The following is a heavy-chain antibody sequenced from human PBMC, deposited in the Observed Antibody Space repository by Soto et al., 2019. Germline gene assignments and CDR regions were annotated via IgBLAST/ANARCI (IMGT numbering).Heavy chain of an antibody. CDR2: IYPGDSDT. J-gene: IGHJ3*02. Sequence: GESLKISCKGSGYSFTSYWIGWVRQMPGKGLEWMGIIYPGDSDTRYSPSFQGQVTISADKSISTAYLQWISMKASDTAMYYFARQGSGSYYSFDIWGQGTMVTVSS. D-gene: IGHD3-10*01. V-gene: IGHV5-51*01. CDR1: GYSFTSYW. CDR3: ARQGSGSYYSFDI.